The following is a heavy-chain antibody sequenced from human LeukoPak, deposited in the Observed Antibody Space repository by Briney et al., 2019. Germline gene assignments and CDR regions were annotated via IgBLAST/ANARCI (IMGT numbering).Heavy chain of an antibody. Sequence: PGGSLRLSCAVSGFTFSIYWMYWVRQAPGKGLVWVAHSNSDGSRTSYADSVKGRFTISRDNAKNSLYLQVNSLRAEDTAVYYCARLVVVGENWCDPWGQGTLVIVSS. CDR1: GFTFSIYW. V-gene: IGHV3-74*01. CDR3: ARLVVVGENWCDP. J-gene: IGHJ5*02. CDR2: SNSDGSRT. D-gene: IGHD2-15*01.